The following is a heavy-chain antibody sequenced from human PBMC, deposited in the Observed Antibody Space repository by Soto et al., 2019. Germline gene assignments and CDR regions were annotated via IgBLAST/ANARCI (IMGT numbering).Heavy chain of an antibody. Sequence: GGSLILSCAASGFTFSSYWMSWVRQAPGKGLEWVANIKQDGSEKYYVDSVKGRFTISRDNAKNSLYLQMNSLRAEDTAVYYCARLTGGITIFGVVPPHYYYMDVWGKGTTVTVSS. D-gene: IGHD3-3*01. V-gene: IGHV3-7*01. J-gene: IGHJ6*03. CDR2: IKQDGSEK. CDR3: ARLTGGITIFGVVPPHYYYMDV. CDR1: GFTFSSYW.